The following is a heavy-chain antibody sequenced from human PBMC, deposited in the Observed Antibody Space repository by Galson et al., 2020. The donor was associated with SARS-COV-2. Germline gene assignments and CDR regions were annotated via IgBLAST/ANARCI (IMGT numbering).Heavy chain of an antibody. CDR3: ARANAIVEMATIISLEFDY. CDR1: GFTFSSYS. J-gene: IGHJ4*02. D-gene: IGHD5-12*01. CDR2: ISSSSSYI. Sequence: GGSLRLSCAASGFTFSSYSMNWVRQAPGKGLEWVSSISSSSSYIYYADSVKGRFTISRDNAKNSLYLQMNSLRAEDTAVYYCARANAIVEMATIISLEFDYWGQGTLVTVSS. V-gene: IGHV3-21*01.